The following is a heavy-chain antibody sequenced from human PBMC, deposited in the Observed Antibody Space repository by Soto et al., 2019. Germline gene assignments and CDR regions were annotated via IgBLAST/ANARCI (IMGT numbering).Heavy chain of an antibody. J-gene: IGHJ4*02. V-gene: IGHV1-69*08. CDR1: GGTFSSYT. Sequence: QVQLVQSGAEVKKPGSSVKVSCKASGGTFSSYTISWVRQAPGQGLEWMGRIIPILGIANYAQKFQGRVTITADKSTSTAYMALSSLRSEDTAVYYCAREEYYYGSGAFFDYWGQGTLVTVS. CDR3: AREEYYYGSGAFFDY. D-gene: IGHD3-10*01. CDR2: IIPILGIA.